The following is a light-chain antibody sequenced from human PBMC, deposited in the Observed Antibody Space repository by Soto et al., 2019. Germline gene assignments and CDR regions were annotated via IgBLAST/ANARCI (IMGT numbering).Light chain of an antibody. V-gene: IGKV3-15*01. Sequence: VSTQSPSTLSVSPRERAYLYCRASQSVSSNLAWYQQKPGQTPRLLIYATSTRATGIPARFSGSGSGTEFTLTISSLQSEDFAVYYCQHYKNWPLTFGGGTK. CDR3: QHYKNWPLT. CDR1: QSVSSN. CDR2: ATS. J-gene: IGKJ4*01.